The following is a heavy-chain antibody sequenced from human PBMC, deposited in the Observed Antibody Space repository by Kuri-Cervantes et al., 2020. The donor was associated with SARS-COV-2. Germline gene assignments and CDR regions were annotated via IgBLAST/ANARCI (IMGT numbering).Heavy chain of an antibody. V-gene: IGHV4-59*08. CDR3: ATGSQWLGYLDY. Sequence: SETLSLTCTVSGGFSSNYYWSWIRQSPGKRLEWIGYVSYTGSPNYNPSLKSRVTISIDTSKNQFSLQLSSVTAADTAVYYCATGSQWLGYLDYWGQGTLVTVSS. CDR1: GGFSSNYY. J-gene: IGHJ4*02. CDR2: VSYTGSP. D-gene: IGHD6-19*01.